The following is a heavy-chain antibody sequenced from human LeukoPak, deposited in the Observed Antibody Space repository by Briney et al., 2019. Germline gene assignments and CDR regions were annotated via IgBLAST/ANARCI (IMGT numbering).Heavy chain of an antibody. J-gene: IGHJ4*02. CDR3: ARGWYGSGWYSY. V-gene: IGHV1-8*01. D-gene: IGHD6-19*01. Sequence: ASVKVSCKASGYTFTSYDINWVRQATGQGLEWMGWMNPNSGNTGYAQKFQGRVAMTRNTSISTAYMELSSLRSEDTAVYYCARGWYGSGWYSYWGQGTLVTVSS. CDR2: MNPNSGNT. CDR1: GYTFTSYD.